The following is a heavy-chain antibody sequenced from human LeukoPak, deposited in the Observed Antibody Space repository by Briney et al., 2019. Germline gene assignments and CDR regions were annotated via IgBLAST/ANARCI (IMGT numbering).Heavy chain of an antibody. CDR2: MSWNSGSI. CDR3: AKDAAAGQPLNWFDH. CDR1: GFTFDDYA. V-gene: IGHV3-9*01. J-gene: IGHJ5*02. Sequence: GGSLRLSCVASGFTFDDYAMHWVRQAPGKGLEGVAGMSWNSGSIGYADAVKGRFTISRDNAKNSMYLQMNSLRAEDTALYYCAKDAAAGQPLNWFDHWGQGTLVTVSS. D-gene: IGHD6-13*01.